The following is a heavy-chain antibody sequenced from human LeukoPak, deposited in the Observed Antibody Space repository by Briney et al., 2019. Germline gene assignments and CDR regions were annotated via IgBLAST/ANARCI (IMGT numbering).Heavy chain of an antibody. Sequence: PSETLSLTCAVYGGPFSGYYWSWIRQPPGKGLEWIGEINHSGSTNYNPSLKSRVTISVDTSKNQFSLKLSSVTAADTAVYYCARGRYFDWLPHSGYFDYWGQGTLVTVSS. D-gene: IGHD3-9*01. V-gene: IGHV4-34*01. CDR2: INHSGST. CDR3: ARGRYFDWLPHSGYFDY. CDR1: GGPFSGYY. J-gene: IGHJ4*02.